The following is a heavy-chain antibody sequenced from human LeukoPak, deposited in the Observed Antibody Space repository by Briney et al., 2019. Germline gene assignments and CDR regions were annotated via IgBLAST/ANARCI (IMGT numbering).Heavy chain of an antibody. D-gene: IGHD2-2*01. J-gene: IGHJ5*02. Sequence: ASVKVSCKASGYTFTSYYMHWVRQAPGEGLEWMGIINPSGGSTSYAQKFQGRVTMTRDTSTSTVYMELSSLRSEDTAVYYCASMPTGYCSSTSCLNWFDPWGQGTLVTVSS. CDR1: GYTFTSYY. V-gene: IGHV1-46*01. CDR3: ASMPTGYCSSTSCLNWFDP. CDR2: INPSGGST.